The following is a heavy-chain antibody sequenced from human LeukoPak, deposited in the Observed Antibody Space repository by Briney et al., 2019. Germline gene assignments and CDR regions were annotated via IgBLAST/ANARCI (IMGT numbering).Heavy chain of an antibody. CDR2: ISAYNGNT. D-gene: IGHD1-26*01. V-gene: IGHV1-18*01. CDR3: ARSEKSGSYELSGY. Sequence: ASVKVSCKASGYTFTSYGISWVRQAPGQGLEWMGWISAYNGNTNYAQRLQGRVTTTTDTSTSTAYMELRSLRSDDTAVYYCARSEKSGSYELSGYWGQGTLVTVSS. CDR1: GYTFTSYG. J-gene: IGHJ4*02.